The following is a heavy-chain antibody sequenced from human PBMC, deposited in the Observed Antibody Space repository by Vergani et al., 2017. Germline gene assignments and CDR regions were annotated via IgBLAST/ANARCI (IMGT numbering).Heavy chain of an antibody. CDR2: ISWNSNSI. CDR3: AKDLGTSSVGGWFDP. V-gene: IGHV3-9*02. Sequence: EVQLEESGGGLVLPGRSLRLSCVASGFTSAGYAMHWVRQAPGKGLEWVSGISWNSNSIGYADSVKGRVTISRDNAKNSLYVQMNSLRAEDTALYYCAKDLGTSSVGGWFDPWGQGTLVTVSS. D-gene: IGHD6-6*01. CDR1: GFTSAGYA. J-gene: IGHJ5*02.